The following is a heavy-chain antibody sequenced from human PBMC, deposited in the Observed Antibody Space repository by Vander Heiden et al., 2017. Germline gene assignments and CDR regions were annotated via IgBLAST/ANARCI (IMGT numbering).Heavy chain of an antibody. J-gene: IGHJ4*02. CDR1: AFTLSSYT. D-gene: IGHD6-6*01. CDR3: AREYSSSSGEDFDY. Sequence: EVQLVESGGGLVKPGGALRLSCAASAFTLSSYTMTWVRQAPGKGLDWVSSISSGSSYIYDAGSVKGRFTISRDIAKNSLYLQINSLRAEDTAVYYCAREYSSSSGEDFDYWGQGTLVTVSS. CDR2: ISSGSSYI. V-gene: IGHV3-21*01.